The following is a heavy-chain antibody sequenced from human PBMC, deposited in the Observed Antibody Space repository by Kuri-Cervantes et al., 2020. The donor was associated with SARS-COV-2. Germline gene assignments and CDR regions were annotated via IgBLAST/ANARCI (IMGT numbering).Heavy chain of an antibody. Sequence: GESLKISCATSGFTFSTYSMNWVRQAPGKGLEWVSYISGSSSRIYYADSVKGRFTISRDYAKNSVYLQMKSLRAEDTAVHYCARDEDYAFDYWGQGTLVTVSS. CDR2: ISGSSSRI. J-gene: IGHJ4*02. CDR1: GFTFSTYS. CDR3: ARDEDYAFDY. D-gene: IGHD4-17*01. V-gene: IGHV3-48*01.